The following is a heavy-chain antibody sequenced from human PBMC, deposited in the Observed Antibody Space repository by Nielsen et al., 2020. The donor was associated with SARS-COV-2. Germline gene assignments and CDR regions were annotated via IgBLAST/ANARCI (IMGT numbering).Heavy chain of an antibody. CDR1: GFTFDDYA. V-gene: IGHV3-9*01. D-gene: IGHD6-13*01. J-gene: IGHJ6*02. Sequence: GGSLRLPCAASGFTFDDYAMHWVRQAPGKGLEWVSGISWNSGSIGYADSVKGRFTISRDNAKNSLYLQMNSLRAEDTALYYCATSGIAAAGYYYYGMDVWGQGTTVTVSS. CDR2: ISWNSGSI. CDR3: ATSGIAAAGYYYYGMDV.